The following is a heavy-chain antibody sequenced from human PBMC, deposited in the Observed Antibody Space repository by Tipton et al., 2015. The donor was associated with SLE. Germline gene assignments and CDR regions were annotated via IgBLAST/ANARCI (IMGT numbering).Heavy chain of an antibody. Sequence: TLSLTCTVSGGSISSYYWTWIRQPPGKGLEWIGHIFYTGSTRYNPSLKSRVTISVATSKSQFSLKLSSVTAADTAVYYCARDSLNWGSYYHGMDVWGQGTTVTVSS. D-gene: IGHD3-16*01. CDR3: ARDSLNWGSYYHGMDV. CDR2: IFYTGST. V-gene: IGHV4-59*01. CDR1: GGSISSYY. J-gene: IGHJ6*02.